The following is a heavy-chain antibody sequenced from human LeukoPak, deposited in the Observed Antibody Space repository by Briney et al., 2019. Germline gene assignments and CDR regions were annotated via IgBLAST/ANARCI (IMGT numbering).Heavy chain of an antibody. V-gene: IGHV3-33*08. D-gene: IGHD3-9*01. CDR3: AREIIGDILSGDWFDP. CDR2: IWYDGSNK. Sequence: GRSLRLSCAASGFTFSSYAMHWVRQAPGKGLEWVAVIWYDGSNKYYADSVKGRFTISRDNSKNTLYLQMNSLRAEDTAVYYCAREIIGDILSGDWFDPWGQGTLVTVSS. J-gene: IGHJ5*02. CDR1: GFTFSSYA.